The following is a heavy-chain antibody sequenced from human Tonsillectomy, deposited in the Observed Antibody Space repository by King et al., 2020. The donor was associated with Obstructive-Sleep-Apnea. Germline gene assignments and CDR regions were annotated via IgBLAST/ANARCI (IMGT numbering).Heavy chain of an antibody. J-gene: IGHJ5*02. V-gene: IGHV2-70*01. CDR1: GFSLSTSGLC. CDR3: ARTGPYDFWSGYPPGWFDP. Sequence: VTLKESGPALVKPTQTLTLTCTFSGFSLSTSGLCVSGIRQPPGKALEWLAPIDWVEDNSYSTSLKTRLTISKDTPKNQVVLTMTNMDPADTATYYCARTGPYDFWSGYPPGWFDPWGQGTLVTVSS. CDR2: IDWVEDN. D-gene: IGHD3-3*01.